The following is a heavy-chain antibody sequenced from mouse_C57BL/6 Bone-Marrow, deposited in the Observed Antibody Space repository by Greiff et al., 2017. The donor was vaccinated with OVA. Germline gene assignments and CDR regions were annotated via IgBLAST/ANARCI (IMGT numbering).Heavy chain of an antibody. Sequence: VQLQQSGPELVNPGASVKIFCKASGYSFTDYNMNWVKQSNGKSLEWIGVINPNYGTTSYNQKFKGKATLTVDQSSSTAYMQLNSLTSEDSAVYYCARWYDGSSNAWFAYWGQGTLVTVSA. D-gene: IGHD1-1*01. V-gene: IGHV1-39*01. CDR2: INPNYGTT. J-gene: IGHJ3*01. CDR3: ARWYDGSSNAWFAY. CDR1: GYSFTDYN.